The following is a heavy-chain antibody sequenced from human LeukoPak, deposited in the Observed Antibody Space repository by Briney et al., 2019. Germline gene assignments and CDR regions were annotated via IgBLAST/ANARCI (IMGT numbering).Heavy chain of an antibody. Sequence: ASVKVSCKSAGYTFTSYDINWVRQATGQGLELMGGMNPNSGSTGYAQKFQGRVTITRNTSISTSYMELSGLTSEDTAVYYCARGRSTGYPYYFEYWGQGTLVTVSS. CDR3: ARGRSTGYPYYFEY. D-gene: IGHD5-12*01. J-gene: IGHJ4*02. V-gene: IGHV1-8*03. CDR1: GYTFTSYD. CDR2: MNPNSGST.